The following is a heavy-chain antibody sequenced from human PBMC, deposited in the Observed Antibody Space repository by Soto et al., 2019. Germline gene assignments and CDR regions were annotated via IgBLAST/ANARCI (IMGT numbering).Heavy chain of an antibody. CDR1: GVSFTDHG. Sequence: QVQLVQSGAEVKKPGSSVKVSCRASGVSFTDHGISWLRQAPGQGLEWIGGFTPKFGTANYAPKFQGRVSITVDESNTTASVNLSRLSPEDTAADFCSRGVVSGFAHWDFDLWGRGTLITVSS. J-gene: IGHJ2*01. CDR3: SRGVVSGFAHWDFDL. V-gene: IGHV1-69*01. D-gene: IGHD6-19*01. CDR2: FTPKFGTA.